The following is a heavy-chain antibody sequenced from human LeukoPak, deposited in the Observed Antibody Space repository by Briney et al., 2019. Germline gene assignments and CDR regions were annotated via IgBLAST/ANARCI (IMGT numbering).Heavy chain of an antibody. V-gene: IGHV4-38-2*02. Sequence: SETLSLTCTVSGYSISSGYYWGWIRQPPGKGLEWIGSIYHSGSTYYNPSLKSRVTISVDTSKNQFSLKLSSVTAADTAVYYCANSIDFDYGDYYFDYWGQGALVTISS. D-gene: IGHD4-17*01. CDR3: ANSIDFDYGDYYFDY. CDR2: IYHSGST. J-gene: IGHJ4*02. CDR1: GYSISSGYY.